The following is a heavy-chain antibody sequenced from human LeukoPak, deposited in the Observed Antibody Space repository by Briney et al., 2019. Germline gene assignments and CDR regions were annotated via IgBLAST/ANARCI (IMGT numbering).Heavy chain of an antibody. J-gene: IGHJ4*02. D-gene: IGHD6-25*01. V-gene: IGHV1-3*01. CDR1: GYSFTSYA. CDR3: AREVSGLDY. CDR2: INAGNGNT. Sequence: ASVKVSCKASGYSFTSYALHWGRQAPGQRLEWMGWINAGNGNTEYSQGFLDRVTITRDTSASTAYIELSSLRSEDTAVYYCAREVSGLDYWGQGTLVTVSS.